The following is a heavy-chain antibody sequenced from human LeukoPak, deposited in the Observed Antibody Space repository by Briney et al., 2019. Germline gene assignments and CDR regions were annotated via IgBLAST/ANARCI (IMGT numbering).Heavy chain of an antibody. CDR1: GYTLTAYY. CDR2: INPTSGGT. J-gene: IGHJ5*02. CDR3: ARGLWFGYNWFDP. D-gene: IGHD3-10*01. V-gene: IGHV1-2*02. Sequence: ASVKVSCKASGYTLTAYYMHWVRQAPGQGLEWMGWINPTSGGTNYAQKFQGRVTMTRDTSISTAYMELNSLRSDDTAVYYCARGLWFGYNWFDPWGQGTLITVSS.